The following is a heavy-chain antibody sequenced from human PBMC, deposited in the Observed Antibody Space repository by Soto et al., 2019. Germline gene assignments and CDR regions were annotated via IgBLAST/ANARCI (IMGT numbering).Heavy chain of an antibody. Sequence: GGSLRLSCAASGFTFSSYGMHWVRQAPGKGLEWVAVISYDGSNKYYADSVKGRFTISRDNSKNTLYLQMNSLRAEDTAVYYCAKEGGGGGLDYYYYYGMDVWGQGTTVTVSS. V-gene: IGHV3-30*18. CDR3: AKEGGGGGLDYYYYYGMDV. D-gene: IGHD3-16*01. CDR1: GFTFSSYG. J-gene: IGHJ6*02. CDR2: ISYDGSNK.